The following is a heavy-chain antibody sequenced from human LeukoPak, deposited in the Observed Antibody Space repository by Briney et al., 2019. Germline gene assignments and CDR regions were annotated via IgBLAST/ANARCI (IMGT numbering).Heavy chain of an antibody. CDR2: IYTSGST. J-gene: IGHJ3*02. CDR3: ARDSIAAAGWAFDI. D-gene: IGHD6-13*01. V-gene: IGHV4-4*07. CDR1: GGSISSYC. Sequence: SETLSLTCTVSGGSISSYCWSWIRQPAGKGLEWIGRIYTSGSTTYNPSLKSRVTMSVDTSKNQFSLKLSSVTAADTAVYYCARDSIAAAGWAFDIWGQGTMVTVSS.